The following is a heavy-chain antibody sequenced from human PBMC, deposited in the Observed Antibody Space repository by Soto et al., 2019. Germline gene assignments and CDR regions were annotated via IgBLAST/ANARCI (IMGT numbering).Heavy chain of an antibody. CDR1: GGTFSSYA. J-gene: IGHJ4*02. CDR3: ASRSGQLPYYFDY. D-gene: IGHD1-1*01. CDR2: IIPIFGTA. V-gene: IGHV1-69*05. Sequence: SVKVSCKASGGTFSSYAISWVRQAPGQGLEWMGGIIPIFGTANYAQKFQGRVTMTTDTSTSTFYMELRSLRSDDTAVYYCASRSGQLPYYFDYWGQGTLVTVSS.